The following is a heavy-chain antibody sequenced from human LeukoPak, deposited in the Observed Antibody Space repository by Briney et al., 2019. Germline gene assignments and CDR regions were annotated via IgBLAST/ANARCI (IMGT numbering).Heavy chain of an antibody. CDR3: AKKSYYDSSGYPEYSQH. CDR2: ISGSGGST. Sequence: GGSLRLSCAASGFTFSSYAMSWVRQAPGKGLEWVSAISGSGGSTYYADSVKGRFTISRDNSKNTLYLQMNSLRAEDTAVYYCAKKSYYDSSGYPEYSQHWGQGTLVTVSS. D-gene: IGHD3-22*01. CDR1: GFTFSSYA. V-gene: IGHV3-23*01. J-gene: IGHJ1*01.